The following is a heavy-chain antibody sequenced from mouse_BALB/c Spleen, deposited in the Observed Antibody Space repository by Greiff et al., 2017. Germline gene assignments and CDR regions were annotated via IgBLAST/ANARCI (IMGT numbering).Heavy chain of an antibody. CDR2: ISYSGST. V-gene: IGHV3-8*02. J-gene: IGHJ2*01. Sequence: EVKVVESGPSLVKPSQTLSLTCSVTGDSITSGYWNWIRKFPGNKLEYMGYISYSGSTYYNPSLKSRISITRDTSKNQYYLQLNSVTTEDTATYYCARYRGEDYFDYWGQGTTLTVSS. CDR1: GDSITSGY. CDR3: ARYRGEDYFDY.